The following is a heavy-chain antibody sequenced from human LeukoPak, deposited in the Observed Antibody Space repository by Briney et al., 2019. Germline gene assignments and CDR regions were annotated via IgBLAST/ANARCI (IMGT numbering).Heavy chain of an antibody. CDR2: ISYDGSNK. Sequence: GRSLRLSCAASGFTFSSYAMHWVRQAPGKGLEWVAVISYDGSNKYYADSVKGRFTISRDNSKNTLYLQMNSLRAEDTAVYYCAKVDTGYCSGGSCYPGADCWGQGTLVTVSS. CDR3: AKVDTGYCSGGSCYPGADC. D-gene: IGHD2-15*01. J-gene: IGHJ4*02. V-gene: IGHV3-30-3*01. CDR1: GFTFSSYA.